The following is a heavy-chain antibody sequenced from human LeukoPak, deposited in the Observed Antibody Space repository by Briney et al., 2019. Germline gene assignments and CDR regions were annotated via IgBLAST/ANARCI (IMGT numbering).Heavy chain of an antibody. CDR3: AREGGVEGLITMIVVGSLYAVDI. CDR2: IIPIFGTA. V-gene: IGHV1-69*05. D-gene: IGHD3-22*01. J-gene: IGHJ3*02. CDR1: GGTFSSYA. Sequence: GSSVKVSCKASGGTFSSYAISWVRQAPGQGLEWMGRIIPIFGTANYAQKFQGRVTITTDESTSTAYMELSSLRSEDTAVYYCAREGGVEGLITMIVVGSLYAVDIWGQGTMVTVSS.